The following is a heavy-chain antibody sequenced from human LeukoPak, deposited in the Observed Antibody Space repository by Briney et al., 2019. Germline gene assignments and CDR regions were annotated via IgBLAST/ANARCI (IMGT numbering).Heavy chain of an antibody. V-gene: IGHV4-39*01. CDR1: GDSISSANYF. CDR3: ARHAQYSSSWYFFDH. CDR2: IYYTGST. Sequence: PSETLSLTCTVSGDSISSANYFWAWIRQPPGKGLEWIGTIYYTGSTYYNPSLESRLTMSVATSKNQFSLKLTSVTAADTAVYYCARHAQYSSSWYFFDHWGQGTLVTVSS. J-gene: IGHJ4*02. D-gene: IGHD6-13*01.